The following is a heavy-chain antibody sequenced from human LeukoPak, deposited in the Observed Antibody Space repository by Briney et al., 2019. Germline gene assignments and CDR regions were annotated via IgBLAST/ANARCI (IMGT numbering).Heavy chain of an antibody. J-gene: IGHJ3*01. Sequence: PGGSLRLSCAASGFTFSSYGMHWVRQAPGKGLEWVAVIWYDGSNKYYADSVKGRFTISRDNAKNSLYLQINSLRAEDTAVYYCGRSSYSSSSSVWGQGTMVTVSS. V-gene: IGHV3-33*01. CDR3: GRSSYSSSSSV. CDR1: GFTFSSYG. D-gene: IGHD6-6*01. CDR2: IWYDGSNK.